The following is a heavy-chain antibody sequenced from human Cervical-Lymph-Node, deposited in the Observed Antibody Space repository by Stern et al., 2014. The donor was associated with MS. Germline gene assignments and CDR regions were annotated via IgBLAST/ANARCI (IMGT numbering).Heavy chain of an antibody. Sequence: QVQLVQSGAEVKKPGASVKVSCKASGYTFTSDAIHWVRHAPGQRLAWMGRINTANGDTYYSEKFQGRVIFTRDTAANTAYMELCSLTSEDTTVYYCGRGQQSFDPWGQGTLVTVSA. J-gene: IGHJ5*02. CDR2: INTANGDT. CDR3: GRGQQSFDP. D-gene: IGHD6-13*01. CDR1: GYTFTSDA. V-gene: IGHV1-3*04.